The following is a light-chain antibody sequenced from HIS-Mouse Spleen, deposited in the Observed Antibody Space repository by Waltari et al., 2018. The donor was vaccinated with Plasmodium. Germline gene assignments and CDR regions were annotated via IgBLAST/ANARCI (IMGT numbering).Light chain of an antibody. CDR2: EVS. V-gene: IGLV2-8*01. Sequence: QSALTQPPSASGSPGQSVTISCTGTSSDVGGYNYVSWYQQHPGKAPKLMMYEVSKRPSGVPGRVSGSKSGNTASLTVSGLQAEDEADYCCSSYAGSNVVFGGGTKLTVL. CDR1: SSDVGGYNY. J-gene: IGLJ2*01. CDR3: SSYAGSNVV.